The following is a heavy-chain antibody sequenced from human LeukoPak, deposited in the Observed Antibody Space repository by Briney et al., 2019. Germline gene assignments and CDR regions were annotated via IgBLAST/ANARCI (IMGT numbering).Heavy chain of an antibody. V-gene: IGHV3-30*02. CDR1: GFTFSDYG. J-gene: IGHJ4*02. CDR3: AKDSYGDYVFLDY. CDR2: IRYDGSNK. Sequence: GGSLRLSCAASGFTFSDYGMSWVRQAPGKGLEWVAFIRYDGSNKYYADSVKGRFTISRDNSKNTLYLQMNSLRAEDTAVYYCAKDSYGDYVFLDYWGQGTLVTVSS. D-gene: IGHD4-17*01.